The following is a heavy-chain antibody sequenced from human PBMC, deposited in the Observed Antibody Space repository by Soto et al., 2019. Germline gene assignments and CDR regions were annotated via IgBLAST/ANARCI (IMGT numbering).Heavy chain of an antibody. Sequence: VQLVESGGGVVQPGRSLRLSCAASGFTFSDYAMHWVRQAPGKGLEWVAVVSHDGRNTHYADSVKGRFTISRDSSMDPVSLEMTSLRAEDTAVYYCAKGGRQWLVTSDFNYWGQGALVTVSS. CDR2: VSHDGRNT. D-gene: IGHD6-19*01. CDR3: AKGGRQWLVTSDFNY. CDR1: GFTFSDYA. J-gene: IGHJ4*02. V-gene: IGHV3-30*18.